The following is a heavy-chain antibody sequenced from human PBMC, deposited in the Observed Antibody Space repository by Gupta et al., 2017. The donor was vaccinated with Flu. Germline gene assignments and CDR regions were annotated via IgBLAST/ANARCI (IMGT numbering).Heavy chain of an antibody. J-gene: IGHJ1*01. CDR3: SRHSPPQETPFQH. CDR2: IRSKVHSYAT. Sequence: SAIHWVRQASGKGLEWVGRIRSKVHSYATSYAESVTGRFTVSRDDSKNTAYLQMHRLEADDTAVYYCSRHSPPQETPFQHWGQGTLVTVSS. V-gene: IGHV3-73*01. CDR1: SA. D-gene: IGHD2-15*01.